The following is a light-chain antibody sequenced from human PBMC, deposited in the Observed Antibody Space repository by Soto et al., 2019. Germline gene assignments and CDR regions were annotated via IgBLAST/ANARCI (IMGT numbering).Light chain of an antibody. CDR3: QQRSNWPPEDT. CDR1: QSVSSY. CDR2: DAS. Sequence: EIVLTQSPATLSLSPGERATLSCRASQSVSSYLAWYQQKPGQAPRLLIYDASNRATGIPARFSGSGSGTDFTLTIISLEPEDFAFYYCQQRSNWPPEDTFGQGTKLEIK. J-gene: IGKJ2*01. V-gene: IGKV3-11*01.